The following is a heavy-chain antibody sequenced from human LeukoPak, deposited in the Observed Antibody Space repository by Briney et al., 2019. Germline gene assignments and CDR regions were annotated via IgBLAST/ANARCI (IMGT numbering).Heavy chain of an antibody. J-gene: IGHJ3*02. CDR2: ISSSSSTI. CDR1: GFTFSSYS. CDR3: ARDLGGDILTGYLGDAFDI. D-gene: IGHD3-9*01. V-gene: IGHV3-48*01. Sequence: TGGSLRLSCAASGFTFSSYSMNWVRQAPGKGLEWVSYISSSSSTIYYADSVKGRFTISRDNAKNSLYLKMSSLRAEDTAVYYCARDLGGDILTGYLGDAFDIWGQGTMVTVSS.